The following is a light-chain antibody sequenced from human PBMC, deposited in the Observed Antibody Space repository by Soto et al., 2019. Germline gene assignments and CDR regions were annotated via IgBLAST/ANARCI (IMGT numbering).Light chain of an antibody. CDR3: QQYDSVPYT. Sequence: DIQMTQSPSSLSASVGDRVTITCRASQDIRNYLAWFQQKPGKAPKSLIYAASNLHSGVPSKFRGIGSGTDFTLTITSPQPEDFATYYCQQYDSVPYTFGQGTKLEIK. V-gene: IGKV1-16*02. J-gene: IGKJ2*01. CDR2: AAS. CDR1: QDIRNY.